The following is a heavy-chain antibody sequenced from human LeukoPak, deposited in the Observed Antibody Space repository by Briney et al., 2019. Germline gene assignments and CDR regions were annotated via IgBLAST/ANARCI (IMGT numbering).Heavy chain of an antibody. V-gene: IGHV3-21*01. CDR2: ISSSSSYI. CDR3: ARDLIIGATTPNYFDY. J-gene: IGHJ4*02. Sequence: GGSLRLSCAASGFTFSSYSMNWVTQPRGKGREWVSSISSSSSYIYYADSVKGRFTISRDNAKNSLYLQMNSLRAEDTAVYYCARDLIIGATTPNYFDYWGQGTLVTVSS. CDR1: GFTFSSYS. D-gene: IGHD5-12*01.